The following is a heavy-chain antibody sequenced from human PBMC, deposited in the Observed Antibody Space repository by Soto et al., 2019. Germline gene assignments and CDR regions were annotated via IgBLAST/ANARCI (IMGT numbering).Heavy chain of an antibody. CDR1: GGSISSYY. Sequence: SETLSLTCTVSGGSISSYYWSWIRQPPGKGLEWIGCIYCSGSTNYNPSLKSRVTISVDRSKNQFSLNLRSVTAADTAVYYCARGRWLQLIYFDYWGQGTLVTVSS. CDR3: ARGRWLQLIYFDY. CDR2: IYCSGST. J-gene: IGHJ4*02. D-gene: IGHD5-12*01. V-gene: IGHV4-59*01.